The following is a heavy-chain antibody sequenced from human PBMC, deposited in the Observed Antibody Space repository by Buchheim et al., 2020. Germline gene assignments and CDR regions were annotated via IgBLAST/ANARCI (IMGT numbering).Heavy chain of an antibody. Sequence: EVQLVESGGGLVQPGGSLRLSCAASGFTFSSYWMHWVRQAPGKGLVWVSRINSDGSSTSYADSVKGRFTISRDNAKNTLYLQMNSLRGEDTAVYYCTRETVAGTDGYYYYGMDVWGQGTT. D-gene: IGHD6-19*01. CDR2: INSDGSST. CDR3: TRETVAGTDGYYYYGMDV. CDR1: GFTFSSYW. J-gene: IGHJ6*02. V-gene: IGHV3-74*01.